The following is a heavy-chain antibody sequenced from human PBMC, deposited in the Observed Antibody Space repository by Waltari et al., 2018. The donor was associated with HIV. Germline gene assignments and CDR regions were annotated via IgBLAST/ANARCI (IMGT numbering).Heavy chain of an antibody. Sequence: EAPLVESGAGLVQPGGRPRLPCAASGLMFTHFSIERVRQAPGKGLEWVAKIKQDGSEEYYVDSVKGRFAISRDNTNNFVYLQLSSLRVEDTALYYCARGWGNIVGAKKAFDNWGQGTMVIVSS. CDR2: IKQDGSEE. V-gene: IGHV3-7*01. CDR1: GLMFTHFS. J-gene: IGHJ3*02. D-gene: IGHD1-26*01. CDR3: ARGWGNIVGAKKAFDN.